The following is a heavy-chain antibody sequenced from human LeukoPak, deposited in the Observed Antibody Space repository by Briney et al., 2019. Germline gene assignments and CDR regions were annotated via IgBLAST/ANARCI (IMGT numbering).Heavy chain of an antibody. D-gene: IGHD5-24*01. CDR1: GGSISSGGYY. Sequence: SETLSLTCTVSGGSISSGGYYWSWIRQHPGKGLEWIGYIYYSGSTYYNPSLKSRVTISVDTSKNQFSLKLSSVTAADTAVYYCARYRAGDGYNHFDYWGQGTLVTVSS. CDR3: ARYRAGDGYNHFDY. V-gene: IGHV4-31*03. J-gene: IGHJ4*02. CDR2: IYYSGST.